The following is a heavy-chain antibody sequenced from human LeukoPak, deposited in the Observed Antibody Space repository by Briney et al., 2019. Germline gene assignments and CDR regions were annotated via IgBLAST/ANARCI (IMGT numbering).Heavy chain of an antibody. J-gene: IGHJ4*02. Sequence: ASVKVSCKASGYTFTSYDINWVRQATGQGLEWMGWMNPDSGNTGYAQKFQGRVTMTRNTSISTAYMELSSLRSEDTAVYYCARGSSHTVGDFDYWGQGTLVTVSS. V-gene: IGHV1-8*01. CDR3: ARGSSHTVGDFDY. CDR2: MNPDSGNT. D-gene: IGHD3-10*01. CDR1: GYTFTSYD.